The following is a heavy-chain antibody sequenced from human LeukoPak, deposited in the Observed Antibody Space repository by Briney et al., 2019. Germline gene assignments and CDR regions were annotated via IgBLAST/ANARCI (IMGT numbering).Heavy chain of an antibody. D-gene: IGHD6-13*01. CDR2: IYYSGST. CDR1: GGSISSGGYY. CDR3: ARENVPGYSSSWLGGFDY. Sequence: PSETLSLTCTVSGGSISSGGYYWRWIRQHPGKGLEWIGYIYYSGSTYYNPSLKSRVTISVDTSKNQYCLKLSSVTAADTAVYYCARENVPGYSSSWLGGFDYWGQGTLVTVSS. V-gene: IGHV4-31*03. J-gene: IGHJ4*02.